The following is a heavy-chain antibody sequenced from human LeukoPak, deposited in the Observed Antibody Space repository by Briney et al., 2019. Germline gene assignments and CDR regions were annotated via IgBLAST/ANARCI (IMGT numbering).Heavy chain of an antibody. D-gene: IGHD6-19*01. J-gene: IGHJ3*02. CDR1: GYTFTSYY. CDR3: ASGSGWYNVAFDI. Sequence: PGASVTVSCKASGYTFTSYYMHWVRQAPGQGLEWMGGIIPIFGTANYAQKFQGRVTITTDESTSTAYMELSSLRSEDTAVYYCASGSGWYNVAFDIWGQGTMVTVSS. CDR2: IIPIFGTA. V-gene: IGHV1-69*05.